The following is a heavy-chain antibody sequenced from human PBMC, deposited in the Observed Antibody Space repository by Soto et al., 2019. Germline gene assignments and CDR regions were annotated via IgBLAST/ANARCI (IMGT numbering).Heavy chain of an antibody. Sequence: EVTEPGRGLSEVSCKASGGTFSSYVISWVRQAPGQGLEWMGGIIPIFGTANYAQKFQGRVTITADEYTSTAYMELSSLRSEDTAVYYCARVGYYDNSGSHYGMDVWGQGTTVTVSS. CDR3: ARVGYYDNSGSHYGMDV. CDR1: GGTFSSYV. V-gene: IGHV1-69*13. J-gene: IGHJ6*02. CDR2: IIPIFGTA. D-gene: IGHD3-22*01.